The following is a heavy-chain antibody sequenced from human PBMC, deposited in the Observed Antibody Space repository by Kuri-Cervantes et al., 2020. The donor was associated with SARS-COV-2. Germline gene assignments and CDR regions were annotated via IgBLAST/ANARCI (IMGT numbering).Heavy chain of an antibody. CDR3: AKDGPSADSSGYRFDI. CDR2: INSDGSST. J-gene: IGHJ3*02. CDR1: GFTFDDYA. V-gene: IGHV3-74*01. D-gene: IGHD3-22*01. Sequence: GESLKISCAASGFTFDDYAMHWVRQAPGKGLVWVSRINSDGSSTSYADSVKGRFTISRDNAKNTLYLQMNSLRAEDTAVYYCAKDGPSADSSGYRFDIWGQGTMVTVSS.